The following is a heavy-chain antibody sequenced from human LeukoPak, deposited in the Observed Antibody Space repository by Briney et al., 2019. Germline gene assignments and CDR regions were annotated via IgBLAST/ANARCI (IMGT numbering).Heavy chain of an antibody. CDR3: ARGRYDSSGYRFDY. J-gene: IGHJ4*02. CDR2: IYSGGST. V-gene: IGHV3-53*01. D-gene: IGHD3-22*01. CDR1: GFTVSSNY. Sequence: SGGSLRLSCAASGFTVSSNYMSWVRQAPGKGLEWVSVIYSGGSTYYADSVKGRFTISRDNSKNTLYLQMNSLRAEDTAVYYCARGRYDSSGYRFDYWGQGTLVTVSS.